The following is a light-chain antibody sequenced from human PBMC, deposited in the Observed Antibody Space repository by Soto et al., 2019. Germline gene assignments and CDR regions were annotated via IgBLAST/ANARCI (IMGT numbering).Light chain of an antibody. J-gene: IGKJ1*01. V-gene: IGKV1-9*01. Sequence: DIQLTQSPSFLSASVGDRVTITCRASQDISSYLAWYQQRPGKVPRFLTHSASTLQSGVPSRFSATRSGPTFTITLNRLQPEDIATYYCHQLNRFPRKFSQGTKVEV. CDR1: QDISSY. CDR3: HQLNRFPRK. CDR2: SAS.